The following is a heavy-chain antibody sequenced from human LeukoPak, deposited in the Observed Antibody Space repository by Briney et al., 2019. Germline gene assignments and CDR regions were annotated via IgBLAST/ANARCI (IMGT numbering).Heavy chain of an antibody. V-gene: IGHV3-74*01. CDR3: AKADYGDPPGAFDI. Sequence: GGSLRLSCVASGFTFTTYWMHWVRQAPGKGLVWVSRINGDGSNSNYADSVKGRFTISRDNSKNTLYLQMNSLRAEDTAVYYCAKADYGDPPGAFDIWGQGTMVTVSS. D-gene: IGHD4-17*01. CDR1: GFTFTTYW. CDR2: INGDGSNS. J-gene: IGHJ3*02.